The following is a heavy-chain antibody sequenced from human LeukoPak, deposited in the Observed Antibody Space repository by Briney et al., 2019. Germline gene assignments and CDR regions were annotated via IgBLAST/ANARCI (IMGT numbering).Heavy chain of an antibody. D-gene: IGHD2-2*01. J-gene: IGHJ4*02. CDR1: GGSISSYY. Sequence: PSETLSLTCTVSGGSISSYYWSWIRQPPGKGLEWIGYIYDSGSTNYNPSLKSRVTISVDTSKNQFSLKLRSVTAADTAVYYCARVPPLYCSSISCPTYFDYWGQGTLVTVSS. V-gene: IGHV4-59*01. CDR2: IYDSGST. CDR3: ARVPPLYCSSISCPTYFDY.